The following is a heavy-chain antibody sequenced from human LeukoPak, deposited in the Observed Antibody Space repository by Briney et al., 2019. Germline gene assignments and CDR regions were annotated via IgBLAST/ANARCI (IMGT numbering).Heavy chain of an antibody. CDR3: ARAGGYQGAFDI. CDR2: INHSGST. D-gene: IGHD3-22*01. CDR1: GGSFSGYY. Sequence: PSETLPLTCAVYGGSFSGYYWGWIRQPPGKGLEWIGEINHSGSTNYNPSLKSRVTISVDTSKNQFSLKLSSVTAADTAVYYCARAGGYQGAFDIWGQGTMVTVSS. V-gene: IGHV4-34*01. J-gene: IGHJ3*02.